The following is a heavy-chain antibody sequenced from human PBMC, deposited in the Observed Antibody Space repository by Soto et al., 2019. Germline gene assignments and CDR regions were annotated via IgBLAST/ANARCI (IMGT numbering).Heavy chain of an antibody. Sequence: QVQLVESGGGVVQPGRSLRLSCAASGFTFSSYGMHWVRQAPGKGLEWVAVISYDGSNKYYADSVKGRFTISRENSKNTLYLQMNNLRAEDTAVYYCAKGGRGDRRGYFDLWGRGTLVTVSS. CDR3: AKGGRGDRRGYFDL. J-gene: IGHJ2*01. V-gene: IGHV3-30*18. CDR2: ISYDGSNK. CDR1: GFTFSSYG. D-gene: IGHD2-21*01.